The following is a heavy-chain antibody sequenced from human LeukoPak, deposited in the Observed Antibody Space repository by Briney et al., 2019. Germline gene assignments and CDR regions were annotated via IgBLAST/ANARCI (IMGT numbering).Heavy chain of an antibody. D-gene: IGHD3-10*01. CDR3: ARNRYYYGSGSYGVPNWFDP. CDR2: MYYSGST. Sequence: KASETLSLTCTVSGGSISSNSYYWGWIRQPPGKGLKWIGSMYYSGSTYYNPSLKSRVTISVDTSKNQFSLKLSSVTAADTAVYYCARNRYYYGSGSYGVPNWFDPWGQGTLVTVSS. J-gene: IGHJ5*02. CDR1: GGSISSNSYY. V-gene: IGHV4-39*01.